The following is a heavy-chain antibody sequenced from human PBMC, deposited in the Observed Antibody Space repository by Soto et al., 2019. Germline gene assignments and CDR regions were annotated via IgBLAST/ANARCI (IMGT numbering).Heavy chain of an antibody. Sequence: SETLSLTCTVSGGSISSSSFHWGWIRQPPGKGLEWIGSIYYSGSTYYSPSLKSRVTISVDTSKNQFSLKLSSVTAADTAVYYCAGAEVYFCVSGGRHYHAPPYDSRRWGKGPLV. J-gene: IGHJ1*01. CDR3: AGAEVYFCVSGGRHYHAPPYDSRR. V-gene: IGHV4-39*01. D-gene: IGHD2-15*01. CDR1: GGSISSSSFH. CDR2: IYYSGST.